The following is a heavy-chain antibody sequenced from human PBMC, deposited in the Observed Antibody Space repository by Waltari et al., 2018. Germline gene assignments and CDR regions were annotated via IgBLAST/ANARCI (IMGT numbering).Heavy chain of an antibody. J-gene: IGHJ4*02. CDR2: IYYSGST. V-gene: IGHV4-59*01. Sequence: QVQLQESGPGLVKPSETLSLPCTVPGGSISSYYWSWIRQPPGKGLEWIGYIYYSGSTNYNPSLKSRVTISVDTSKNQFSLKLSSVTAADTAVYYCARGGHFDYWGQGTLVTVSS. CDR1: GGSISSYY. CDR3: ARGGHFDY.